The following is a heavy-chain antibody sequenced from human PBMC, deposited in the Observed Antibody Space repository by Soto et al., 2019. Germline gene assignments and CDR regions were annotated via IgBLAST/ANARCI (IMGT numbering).Heavy chain of an antibody. CDR2: MYYSGST. CDR3: ARVRFVGYYTRSPFDY. D-gene: IGHD1-26*01. CDR1: GGSISSSSYC. V-gene: IGHV4-39*01. J-gene: IGHJ4*02. Sequence: PSETLSLTCTVSGGSISSSSYCWGWIRQPPGKGLEWIGSMYYSGSTYYNPSLKSRVTISVDTSKNQFSLKLSSVTAADTAVYYCARVRFVGYYTRSPFDYWGQGTLVTVSS.